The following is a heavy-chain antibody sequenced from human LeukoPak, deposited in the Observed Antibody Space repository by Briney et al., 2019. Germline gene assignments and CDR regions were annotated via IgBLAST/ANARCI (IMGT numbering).Heavy chain of an antibody. CDR3: RAAVAAAHTYYFDY. CDR2: IYYSGST. D-gene: IGHD6-19*01. J-gene: IGHJ4*02. V-gene: IGHV4-39*01. CDR1: GGSISSSSYY. Sequence: MASETLSLTCTVSGGSISSSSYYWGWIRQPPGKGLEWIGSIYYSGSTYYNPSLKSRVTISVDTSKNQFSPKLSSVTAADTAAYYCRAAVAAAHTYYFDYWGQGTLVTVSS.